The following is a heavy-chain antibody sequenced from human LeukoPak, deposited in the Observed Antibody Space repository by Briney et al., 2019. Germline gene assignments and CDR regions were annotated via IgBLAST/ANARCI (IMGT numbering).Heavy chain of an antibody. CDR1: GFTFDDYA. J-gene: IGHJ3*02. V-gene: IGHV3-9*03. Sequence: TGGSLRLSCAASGFTFDDYAMHWVRQAPGKGLEWVSGISWNSGSIGYADSVKGRFTIPRDNAKNSLYLQMNSLRAEDMALYYCAKDRGQWLFHAFDIWGQGTMVTVSS. CDR2: ISWNSGSI. CDR3: AKDRGQWLFHAFDI. D-gene: IGHD3-22*01.